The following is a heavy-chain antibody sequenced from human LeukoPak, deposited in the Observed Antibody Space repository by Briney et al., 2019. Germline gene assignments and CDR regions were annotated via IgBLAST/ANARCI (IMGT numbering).Heavy chain of an antibody. CDR3: AKDRTNGDPDY. CDR1: GFTFSSNA. J-gene: IGHJ4*02. Sequence: GGSLRLSCAASGFTFSSNAMSWVRQAPGKGPEWVSAISGSGGSTYYADSVKGRFTITRDNSKNTLYLQMNSLRAEDTAVYYCAKDRTNGDPDYWGQGTLVTVSS. D-gene: IGHD4-17*01. CDR2: ISGSGGST. V-gene: IGHV3-23*01.